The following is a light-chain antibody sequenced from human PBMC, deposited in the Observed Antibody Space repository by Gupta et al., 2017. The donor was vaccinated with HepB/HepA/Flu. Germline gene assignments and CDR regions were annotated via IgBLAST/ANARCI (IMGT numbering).Light chain of an antibody. CDR1: QSVSSSY. Sequence: EIVLTQSPGTLSLSPGERVTLSCRASQSVSSSYLAWYQQKPGQAPRLLIYGASSRATGIPDRFSGSGSGTDFSLTINRLEPEDFAVYYCHQYGSSPQTFGQGTTVEIK. V-gene: IGKV3-20*01. CDR2: GAS. CDR3: HQYGSSPQT. J-gene: IGKJ1*01.